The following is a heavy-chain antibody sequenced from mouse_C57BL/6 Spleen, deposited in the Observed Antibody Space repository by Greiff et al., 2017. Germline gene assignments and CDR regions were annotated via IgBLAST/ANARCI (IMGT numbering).Heavy chain of an antibody. V-gene: IGHV1-31*01. D-gene: IGHD2-4*01. CDR2: IYPYNGVS. Sequence: VQLQQSGPELVKPGASVKISCTASGYSFTGYYMHWVKQSHGNILDWIGYIYPYNGVSSYNQKFKGKATLTVDKSSSTAYMELLSLTSEDSAFYDCARFDYDLYYAMDYWGQGTSVTVSS. CDR3: ARFDYDLYYAMDY. CDR1: GYSFTGYY. J-gene: IGHJ4*01.